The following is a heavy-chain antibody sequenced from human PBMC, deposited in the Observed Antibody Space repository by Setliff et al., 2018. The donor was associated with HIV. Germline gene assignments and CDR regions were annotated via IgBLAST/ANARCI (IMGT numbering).Heavy chain of an antibody. Sequence: LSLTCTVSGDSISTYCWIWIRQPPGKGLEWIGNIYTSGSTNYNPSLKSRVTMSEDTSKNQFSLKLRSVTAVDTAVYYCARSALWFGEADWYFDLWGRGTLVTVSS. D-gene: IGHD3-10*01. CDR1: GDSISTYC. V-gene: IGHV4-4*09. CDR2: IYTSGST. J-gene: IGHJ2*01. CDR3: ARSALWFGEADWYFDL.